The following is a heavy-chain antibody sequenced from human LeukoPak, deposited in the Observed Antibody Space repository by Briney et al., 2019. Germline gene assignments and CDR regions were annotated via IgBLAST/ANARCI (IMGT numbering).Heavy chain of an antibody. D-gene: IGHD5-12*01. J-gene: IGHJ4*02. V-gene: IGHV3-33*01. Sequence: GGSLRLSCAASGFTFSSYGMHWVRQAPGKGLEWVAVIWYDGSNKYYADSVKGRFTISRDNSKNTLYLQMNSLRAEDTAVYYCARDETPTNGYDSYDFWGQGTLVTVST. CDR3: ARDETPTNGYDSYDF. CDR2: IWYDGSNK. CDR1: GFTFSSYG.